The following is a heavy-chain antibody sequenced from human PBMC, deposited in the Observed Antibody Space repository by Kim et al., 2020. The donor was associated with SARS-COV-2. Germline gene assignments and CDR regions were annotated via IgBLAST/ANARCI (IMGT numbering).Heavy chain of an antibody. CDR2: IYSGGST. V-gene: IGHV3-53*01. J-gene: IGHJ6*02. D-gene: IGHD3-9*01. CDR1: GFTVSSNY. CDR3: ARGEARRGYDILTGYYHYYYYGMDV. Sequence: GGSLRLSCAASGFTVSSNYMSWVRQAPGKGLEWVSVIYSGGSTYYADSVKGRFTISRDNSKNTLYLQMNSLRAEDTAVYYCARGEARRGYDILTGYYHYYYYGMDVWGQGTTVTVSS.